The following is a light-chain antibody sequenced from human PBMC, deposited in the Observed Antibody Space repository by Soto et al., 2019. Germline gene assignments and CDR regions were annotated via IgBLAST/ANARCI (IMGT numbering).Light chain of an antibody. V-gene: IGKV1-33*01. Sequence: DIQMTQSPSCLAASVGDRVAMTCQASQDIYNYLNWYQQKPGKAPKLLICDASNLETGVPSRFSGSGSGTDFTFTISSLQPEDIATYYCQQYDNLPITFGQGTRLEIK. CDR2: DAS. J-gene: IGKJ5*01. CDR1: QDIYNY. CDR3: QQYDNLPIT.